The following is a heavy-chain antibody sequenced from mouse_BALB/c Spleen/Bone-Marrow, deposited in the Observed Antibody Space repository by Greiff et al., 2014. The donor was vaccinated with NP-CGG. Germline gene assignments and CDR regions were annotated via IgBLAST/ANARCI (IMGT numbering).Heavy chain of an antibody. V-gene: IGHV14-3*02. CDR1: GFNIKDTY. CDR2: IDPANGNT. Sequence: EVKLQESGAELVKPGASVKLSCTASGFNIKDTYMHWVKQRPEQGLEWIGRIDPANGNTKYDPKFQGKATITADTSSNTAYLQLSSLTSEDTAVYYCAPYYYGSSQFAYWGRGTLVTVSA. D-gene: IGHD1-1*01. J-gene: IGHJ3*01. CDR3: APYYYGSSQFAY.